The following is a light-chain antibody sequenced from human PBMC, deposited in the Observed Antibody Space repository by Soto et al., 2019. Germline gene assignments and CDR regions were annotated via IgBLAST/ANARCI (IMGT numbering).Light chain of an antibody. V-gene: IGKV3-15*01. J-gene: IGKJ1*01. CDR2: GAS. Sequence: EVVMTQSPATLSVSPGERATLSCRASQSVSSNLAWYQQKPGQAPRLLIYGASTRATGIPARFSGSGCGTEFTLTISSLQSEDFAVYYCQQYNNWPPWTFGQGAKVEMK. CDR3: QQYNNWPPWT. CDR1: QSVSSN.